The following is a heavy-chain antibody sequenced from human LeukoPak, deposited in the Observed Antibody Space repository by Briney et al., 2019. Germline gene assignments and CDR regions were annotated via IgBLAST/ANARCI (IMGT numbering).Heavy chain of an antibody. Sequence: GGSLRLSCEASGFSFSSNWMSWVRQAPGKGLEWVANIKQDGSDKYYADSVKGRFAISRDNARNSLYLQMNSLRVEDTALYYCARDDYGSLDYWGQGTLVTVSS. CDR2: IKQDGSDK. J-gene: IGHJ4*02. V-gene: IGHV3-7*01. D-gene: IGHD3-10*01. CDR3: ARDDYGSLDY. CDR1: GFSFSSNW.